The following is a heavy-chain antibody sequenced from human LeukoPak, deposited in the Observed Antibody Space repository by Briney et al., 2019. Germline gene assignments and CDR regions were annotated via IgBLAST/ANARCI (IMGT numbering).Heavy chain of an antibody. J-gene: IGHJ4*02. Sequence: GGSLRLSCSASGFTFSIAWMSWVRQAPGKGLEWVAVIRYDGTNKYYADSVKGRFTISRDNSKNTLYLQMNSLRAEDTAVYYCARDRCSGGSCFFDYWGQGTLVTVSS. V-gene: IGHV3-33*08. CDR1: GFTFSIAW. CDR2: IRYDGTNK. CDR3: ARDRCSGGSCFFDY. D-gene: IGHD2-15*01.